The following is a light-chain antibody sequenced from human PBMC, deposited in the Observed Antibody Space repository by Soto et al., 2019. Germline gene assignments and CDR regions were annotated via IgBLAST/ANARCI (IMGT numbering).Light chain of an antibody. V-gene: IGKV1-5*03. CDR1: QTISSW. Sequence: DIQMTQSPSTLSGSVGDRVTITCRPSQTISSWLAWYQQKPGKAPKLLIYKASTLKSGVPSRFSGSGSGTEFTLTISSLQPDDFATYYCQHYKMYSPWTFGQGTKVDIK. CDR2: KAS. CDR3: QHYKMYSPWT. J-gene: IGKJ1*01.